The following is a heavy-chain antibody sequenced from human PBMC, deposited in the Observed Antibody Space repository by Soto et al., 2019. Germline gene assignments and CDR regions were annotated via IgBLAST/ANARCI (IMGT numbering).Heavy chain of an antibody. J-gene: IGHJ4*02. Sequence: PSETLSLTCTVSGGSISSSSYYWGWIRQPPGKGLEWIGSIYYSGSTYYNPSLKSRVTISVDTSKNQFSLKLSSVTAADTAVYYCASLSSGYYYVRGIYFDYWGQGTLVTVSS. CDR2: IYYSGST. V-gene: IGHV4-39*01. D-gene: IGHD3-22*01. CDR1: GGSISSSSYY. CDR3: ASLSSGYYYVRGIYFDY.